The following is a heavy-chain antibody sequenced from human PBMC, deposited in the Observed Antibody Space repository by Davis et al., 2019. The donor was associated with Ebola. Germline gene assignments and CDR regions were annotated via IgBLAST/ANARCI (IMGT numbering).Heavy chain of an antibody. CDR3: ARDIAVAGTIGFDY. D-gene: IGHD6-19*01. CDR1: GFTFSSYW. V-gene: IGHV3-7*01. CDR2: IKQDGSEK. J-gene: IGHJ4*02. Sequence: GGSLRLSCAASGFTFSSYWMSWVRQAPGKGLEWVANIKQDGSEKYYVDSVKGRFTISRDNAKNSLYLQMNSLRPEDTAVYYCARDIAVAGTIGFDYWGQGTLVTVSS.